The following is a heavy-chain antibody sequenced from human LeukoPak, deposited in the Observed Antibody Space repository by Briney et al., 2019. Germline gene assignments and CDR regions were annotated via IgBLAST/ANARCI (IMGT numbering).Heavy chain of an antibody. CDR2: ISGSGGST. CDR3: ANYYDSSGYLSYFDY. CDR1: GFAFSSYA. Sequence: GGSLRLSCAASGFAFSSYAMSWVRQAPGKGLEWVSAISGSGGSTYYADSVKGGFTISRDNSKNTLYLQMNRLRAEDTAVYYCANYYDSSGYLSYFDYWGQGTLVTVSS. V-gene: IGHV3-23*01. J-gene: IGHJ4*02. D-gene: IGHD3-22*01.